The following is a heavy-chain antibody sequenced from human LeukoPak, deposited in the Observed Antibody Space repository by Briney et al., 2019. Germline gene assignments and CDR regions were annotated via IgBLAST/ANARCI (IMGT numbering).Heavy chain of an antibody. CDR1: GFTFDDYA. CDR2: ISWNSGSI. J-gene: IGHJ4*02. V-gene: IGHV3-9*01. CDR3: AKDMGSSWTFGY. Sequence: GGSLRLSCAASGFTFDDYAMHWVRQAPGKGLEWVSGISWNSGSIGYADSVKGRFTISRDNAKNSLYLQMNSLRAEDTALYYCAKDMGSSWTFGYWGQGTLVTVSS. D-gene: IGHD6-13*01.